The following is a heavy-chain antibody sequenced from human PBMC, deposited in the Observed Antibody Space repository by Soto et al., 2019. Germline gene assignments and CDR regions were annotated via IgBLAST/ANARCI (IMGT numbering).Heavy chain of an antibody. J-gene: IGHJ5*02. CDR3: TRADLTVTLSVFDP. CDR1: GFSFNTYP. V-gene: IGHV3-30-3*01. D-gene: IGHD4-17*01. CDR2: ISDDGSSK. Sequence: QVQLVESGGGVVQPGRSLRLSCAASGFSFNTYPMHWVRQAPGKGLEWVALISDDGSSKYYADSVKGRFTISRDNSKNTLYLQMNSLSAEDTAVYYCTRADLTVTLSVFDPWGQGTLVTVSS.